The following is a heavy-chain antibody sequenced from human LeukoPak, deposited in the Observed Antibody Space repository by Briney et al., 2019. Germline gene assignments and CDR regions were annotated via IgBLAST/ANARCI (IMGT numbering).Heavy chain of an antibody. CDR3: AKDKGASYSSSPIDP. D-gene: IGHD6-6*01. Sequence: PGGSLRLSCAASGFTFSNYAMHWVRQAPGKGLEWVAVISYDGSNKYYTDSVKGRFTISGDSSKNTLYLQMNSLRAEDTAVYYCAKDKGASYSSSPIDPWGQGTLVTVSS. J-gene: IGHJ5*02. CDR2: ISYDGSNK. CDR1: GFTFSNYA. V-gene: IGHV3-30*04.